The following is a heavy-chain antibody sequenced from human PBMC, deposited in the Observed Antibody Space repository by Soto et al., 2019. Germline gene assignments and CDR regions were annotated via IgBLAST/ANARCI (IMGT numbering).Heavy chain of an antibody. Sequence: AGSLRLSCAASGFTFSSYSRNWVRQAPGKGLEWVSYISSSSRTIYYADSVKGRFTISRDNAKNSLYLQMNSLRAEDTAVYYCARDRFDYYDSSGYWRFDPWGQRTLVTVSS. J-gene: IGHJ5*02. D-gene: IGHD3-22*01. CDR3: ARDRFDYYDSSGYWRFDP. V-gene: IGHV3-48*01. CDR1: GFTFSSYS. CDR2: ISSSSRTI.